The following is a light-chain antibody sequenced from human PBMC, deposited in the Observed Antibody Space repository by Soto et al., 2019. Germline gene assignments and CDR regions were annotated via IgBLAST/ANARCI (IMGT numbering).Light chain of an antibody. CDR1: QSVSGN. Sequence: EIVMTQSPAPLSVSPGERATLSCRASQSVSGNFAWYQQQPCQAPRLLIYGASTRATGIPARFSGSGSGTQFTLTVSSRQSEDFAVYYCQQYNNWPPLTFGQGTKVEI. CDR3: QQYNNWPPLT. J-gene: IGKJ1*01. CDR2: GAS. V-gene: IGKV3-15*01.